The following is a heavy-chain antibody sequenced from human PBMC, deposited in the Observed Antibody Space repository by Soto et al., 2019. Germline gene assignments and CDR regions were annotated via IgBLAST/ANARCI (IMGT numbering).Heavy chain of an antibody. CDR2: SYYSGST. V-gene: IGHV4-30-4*01. Sequence: PSETLSLTCTVSGGSISSGDYYWSWIRQPPGKGLEWIGYSYYSGSTYYNPSLKSRVTISVDTSKNQFSLKLSSVAAADTAVYYCARDFLWDYGDYVGGMDVWGQGTTVTVSS. J-gene: IGHJ6*02. CDR1: GGSISSGDYY. CDR3: ARDFLWDYGDYVGGMDV. D-gene: IGHD4-17*01.